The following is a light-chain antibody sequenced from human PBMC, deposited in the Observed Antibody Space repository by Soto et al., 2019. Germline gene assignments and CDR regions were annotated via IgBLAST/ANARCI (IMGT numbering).Light chain of an antibody. Sequence: EIVLTQSPSTLSWSPGERATLSWWASQSLSSNFLAWYQQKPGQPPRPLLYGTSSRATGIPDRFSGSGSGTDFTLTISRLEPEDFAVYYCQQYGSSPLITFGQGTRLEI. CDR1: QSLSSNF. CDR2: GTS. CDR3: QQYGSSPLIT. V-gene: IGKV3-20*01. J-gene: IGKJ5*01.